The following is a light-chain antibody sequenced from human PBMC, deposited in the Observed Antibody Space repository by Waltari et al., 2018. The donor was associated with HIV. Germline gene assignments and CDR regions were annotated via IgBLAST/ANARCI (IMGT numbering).Light chain of an antibody. J-gene: IGLJ7*01. CDR3: QSYDSSLPHAV. Sequence: NFMLTQPPSVSESPGKTVTISCTRSSGSIASNYVQWYQQRPGSSPTTVIYEDNQRPSGVPGRFSGSIDSSSNPASLTISGLKTEDEADYYCQSYDSSLPHAVFGGGTQLTVL. V-gene: IGLV6-57*01. CDR2: EDN. CDR1: SGSIASNY.